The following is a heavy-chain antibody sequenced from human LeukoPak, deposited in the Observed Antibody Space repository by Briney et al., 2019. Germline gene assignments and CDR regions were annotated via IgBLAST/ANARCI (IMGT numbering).Heavy chain of an antibody. Sequence: SVKVSCKASGGTFSSYTISWVRQAPAQGLEWMGRIIPILGIANYAQKFQGRVTITADKSTSTAYMELSSLRSEDTAVYYCARDVDGSGSPDFKAPGWFDPWGQGTLVTVSS. J-gene: IGHJ5*02. V-gene: IGHV1-69*04. D-gene: IGHD3-10*01. CDR1: GGTFSSYT. CDR2: IIPILGIA. CDR3: ARDVDGSGSPDFKAPGWFDP.